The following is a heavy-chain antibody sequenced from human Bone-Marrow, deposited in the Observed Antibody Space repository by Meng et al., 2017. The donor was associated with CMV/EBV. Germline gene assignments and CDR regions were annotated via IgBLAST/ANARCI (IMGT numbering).Heavy chain of an antibody. CDR3: AKTGGVPTTLYYYGLDV. J-gene: IGHJ6*02. CDR1: GFTFSSYA. V-gene: IGHV3-NL1*01. Sequence: GESLKISCAASGFTFSSYAMHWVRQAPGRGLEWVSVIYRGGDTYYTDSVKGRFTISRDNSKNTMYLQMSSLRTEDTAVYYCAKTGGVPTTLYYYGLDVWGQGTAVTVSS. D-gene: IGHD3-10*01. CDR2: IYRGGDT.